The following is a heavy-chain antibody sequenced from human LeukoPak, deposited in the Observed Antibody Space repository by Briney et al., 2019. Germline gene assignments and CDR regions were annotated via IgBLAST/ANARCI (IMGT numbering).Heavy chain of an antibody. CDR3: AKDLRPDGVDNFDH. V-gene: IGHV3-23*01. CDR2: ISNSGGRT. J-gene: IGHJ4*02. Sequence: GGSLRLSCAASGFTFSSYAMSWVRQAPGKGLEWVSSISNSGGRTFYTDSVKGRFTISRDNSKITLYLQMNSLRAEDTAVYYCAKDLRPDGVDNFDHWGQGILVTVSS. CDR1: GFTFSSYA. D-gene: IGHD2-8*01.